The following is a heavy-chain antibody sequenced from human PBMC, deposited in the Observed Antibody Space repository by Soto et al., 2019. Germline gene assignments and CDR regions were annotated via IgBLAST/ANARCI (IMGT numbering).Heavy chain of an antibody. D-gene: IGHD3-22*01. V-gene: IGHV1-69*06. CDR3: ASHYYDSSGYSYYFDY. J-gene: IGHJ4*02. CDR2: IIPIFGTA. CDR1: GGTFSSYA. Sequence: QVQLVQSGAEVKKPGSSVKVSCKASGGTFSSYAISWVRQAPGQGLEWMGGIIPIFGTANYAQKFQGRVTITEDKSTSTDYMELSSLRSEDTAVYYCASHYYDSSGYSYYFDYWGQGTLVTVSS.